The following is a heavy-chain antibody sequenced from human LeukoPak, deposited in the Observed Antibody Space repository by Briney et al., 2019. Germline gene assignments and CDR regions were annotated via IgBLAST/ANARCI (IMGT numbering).Heavy chain of an antibody. CDR2: INHSGST. J-gene: IGHJ4*02. D-gene: IGHD3-3*01. Sequence: SETLSLTCAVYGGSFSGYYWSWIRQPPRKGLEWIGEINHSGSTNYNPSLKSRVTISVDTSKNQFSLKLSSVTAADTAVYYCARDPSRLRWLDYWGQGTLVTVSS. V-gene: IGHV4-34*01. CDR1: GGSFSGYY. CDR3: ARDPSRLRWLDY.